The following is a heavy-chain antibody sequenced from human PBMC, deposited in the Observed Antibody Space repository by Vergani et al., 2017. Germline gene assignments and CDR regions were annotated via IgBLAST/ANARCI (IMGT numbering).Heavy chain of an antibody. CDR3: RDRKAEVPAAMAWIPCGSSWFLFFDY. CDR2: IYSCGST. D-gene: IGHD2-2*01. V-gene: IGHV3-66*03. CDR1: GFTVSSNY. J-gene: IGHJ4*02. Sequence: EVQLVESGGGLIQPGGSLRLSCAASGFTVSSNYMSWVRQAPGKGLEWVSVIYSCGSTYYADSVKGRFTISRDNSKNTLYLQMNSLRAEDTAVYYWRDRKAEVPAAMAWIPCGSSWFLFFDYWGQGTLVTVSS.